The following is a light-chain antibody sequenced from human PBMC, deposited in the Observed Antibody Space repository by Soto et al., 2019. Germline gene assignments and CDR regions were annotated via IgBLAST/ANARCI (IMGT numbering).Light chain of an antibody. J-gene: IGLJ1*01. CDR1: SRDVGGYNY. Sequence: QSALTQRASVSGSPGQAITFSCTGTSRDVGGYNYVSWYQHHPRKAPKLMIYDVRNRPSGVSNRFSGSKSGNTASLIISGLQPEDEADYSCFSYTSSNTRQIVFGTGTKLTVL. CDR2: DVR. CDR3: FSYTSSNTRQIV. V-gene: IGLV2-14*03.